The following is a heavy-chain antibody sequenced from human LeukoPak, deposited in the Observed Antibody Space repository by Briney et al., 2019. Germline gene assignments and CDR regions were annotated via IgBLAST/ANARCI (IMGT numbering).Heavy chain of an antibody. CDR1: GFTFSSYG. CDR2: ISGSGGST. D-gene: IGHD5-18*01. CDR3: AKGIQLSYYYYGMDV. Sequence: GGSLRLSCAASGFTFSSYGMTWVRQAPGKGLEWVSGISGSGGSTYYADSVRGRFTISRDNSKNTLFLQMNSLRAEDTAVYYCAKGIQLSYYYYGMDVWGQGTTVTVSS. J-gene: IGHJ6*02. V-gene: IGHV3-23*01.